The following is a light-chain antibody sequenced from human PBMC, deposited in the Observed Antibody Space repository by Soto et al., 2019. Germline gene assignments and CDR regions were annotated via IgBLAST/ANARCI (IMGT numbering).Light chain of an antibody. J-gene: IGLJ1*01. CDR3: QAYDDGLSGSV. V-gene: IGLV1-40*01. CDR2: GNY. Sequence: QSVLTQPPSVSGAAGQSVTISCSGSSSNIGAGYDVHWYQQFPGGAPKSLFFGNYNRPSGVPNRFSGSRSGSSASLAIAGLQPEDEAFYYCQAYDDGLSGSVFGTGTKVTVL. CDR1: SSNIGAGYD.